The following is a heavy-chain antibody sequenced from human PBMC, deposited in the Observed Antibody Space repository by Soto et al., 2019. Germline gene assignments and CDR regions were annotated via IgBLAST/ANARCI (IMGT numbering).Heavy chain of an antibody. CDR2: ISTSGNTI. CDR1: GFTFSGYE. J-gene: IGHJ4*02. D-gene: IGHD6-13*01. V-gene: IGHV3-48*03. Sequence: SLRLSCAASGFTFSGYEMNWVRQAPGKGLEWISYISTSGNTIYYADSVKGRFTISRDNARNSLYLQMNSLRAEDTSVYYCAREDSRGPVFEFWGQGTPVTVSS. CDR3: AREDSRGPVFEF.